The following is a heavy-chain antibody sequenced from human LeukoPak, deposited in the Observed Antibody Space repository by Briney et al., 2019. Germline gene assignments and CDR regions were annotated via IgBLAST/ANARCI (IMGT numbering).Heavy chain of an antibody. V-gene: IGHV3-21*01. CDR3: ARGARYIYGDN. D-gene: IGHD5-18*01. J-gene: IGHJ4*02. CDR2: ISSSSSYI. Sequence: GGSLRLSCAASGFTFSSYIMNWVRQAPGKGLEWVSSISSSSSYIYYADSVKGRFTISRDNAKNSLYLQMNSLRAEDTAVYYCARGARYIYGDNWGQGTLVTVSS. CDR1: GFTFSSYI.